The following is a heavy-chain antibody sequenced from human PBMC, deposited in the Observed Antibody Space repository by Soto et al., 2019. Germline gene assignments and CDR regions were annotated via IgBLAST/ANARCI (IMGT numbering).Heavy chain of an antibody. CDR2: INHSGST. Sequence: SETLSLTCAVYGGSFSGFYWSWIRQPPGKGLEWIGEINHSGSTNYNPSLKSRVTISVDTSKNQFSLKLSSVTAADTAVYYCARGGYCSSTSCQGNWFDPWGQGTLVTVSS. CDR3: ARGGYCSSTSCQGNWFDP. V-gene: IGHV4-34*01. D-gene: IGHD2-2*01. CDR1: GGSFSGFY. J-gene: IGHJ5*02.